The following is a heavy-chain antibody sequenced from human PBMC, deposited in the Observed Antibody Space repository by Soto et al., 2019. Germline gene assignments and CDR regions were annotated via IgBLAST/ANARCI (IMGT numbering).Heavy chain of an antibody. J-gene: IGHJ5*02. V-gene: IGHV4-34*01. D-gene: IGHD3-3*01. CDR3: ATGGLFSS. Sequence: SGTLSLTFDISGEYFSANYWSWIRQTPGKGLEWLGEINHAGTTDYNPSVEDRIIISADASKNQFSLKLTSVTAMDTAVYYCATGGLFSSWGQGTLVTSPQ. CDR1: GEYFSANY. CDR2: INHAGTT.